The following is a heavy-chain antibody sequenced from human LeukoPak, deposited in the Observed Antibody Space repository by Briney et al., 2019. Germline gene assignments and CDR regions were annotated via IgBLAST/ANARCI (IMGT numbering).Heavy chain of an antibody. V-gene: IGHV1-8*01. D-gene: IGHD6-13*01. CDR1: GYTFTSND. CDR3: VRGRKRYVGIAAADFDY. CDR2: MNPNSGNT. J-gene: IGHJ4*02. Sequence: ASVKVSCKASGYTFTSNDINWVRQATGHGLEWMGWMNPNSGNTGYAQKFQDRVTMTRNISISTAYMELSSLRSEDTAVYYCVRGRKRYVGIAAADFDYWGQGILVTVSS.